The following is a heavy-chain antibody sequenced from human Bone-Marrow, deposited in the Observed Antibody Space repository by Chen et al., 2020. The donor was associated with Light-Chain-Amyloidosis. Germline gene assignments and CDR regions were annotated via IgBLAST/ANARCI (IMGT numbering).Heavy chain of an antibody. CDR2: IYPADSDA. J-gene: IGHJ4*02. D-gene: IGHD5-12*01. Sequence: EVQLEQSGPEVKKPGESLKISCKGSGYTFPNYWIGWVRQMPGKGLEWRGVIYPADSDASYSPSFEGQVTISADKSITTAYLQWRSLKASDTAMYYCARRRDGYNFDYWGQGTLVTVSS. V-gene: IGHV5-51*01. CDR1: GYTFPNYW. CDR3: ARRRDGYNFDY.